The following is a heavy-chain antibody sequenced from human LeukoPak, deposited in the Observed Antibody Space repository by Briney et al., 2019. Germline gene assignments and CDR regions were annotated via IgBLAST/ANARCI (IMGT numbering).Heavy chain of an antibody. CDR3: ARDGNTWTNFQH. CDR2: INPNSGGT. J-gene: IGHJ1*01. Sequence: ASVKVSCKASVYTFTGYYMHWVRQAPGHGLEWMGWINPNSGGTNYAQKFQGRFTITRDTSISTAYIELSRLRSDDTAVYYCARDGNTWTNFQHWGQGTLVSVCS. V-gene: IGHV1-2*02. D-gene: IGHD2/OR15-2a*01. CDR1: VYTFTGYY.